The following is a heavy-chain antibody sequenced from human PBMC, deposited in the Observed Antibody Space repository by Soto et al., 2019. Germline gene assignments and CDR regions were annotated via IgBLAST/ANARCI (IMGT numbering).Heavy chain of an antibody. CDR3: ARDPLRDIYDILTGYYTEYYYYGMDV. CDR2: ISSSGSTI. Sequence: RRLSCAASGFTFSDYYMSWIRQAPGKGLEWVSYISSSGSTIYYADSVKGRFTISRDNAKNSLYLQMNSLRAEDTAVYYCARDPLRDIYDILTGYYTEYYYYGMDVWGQGTTVTVSS. J-gene: IGHJ6*02. CDR1: GFTFSDYY. D-gene: IGHD3-9*01. V-gene: IGHV3-11*01.